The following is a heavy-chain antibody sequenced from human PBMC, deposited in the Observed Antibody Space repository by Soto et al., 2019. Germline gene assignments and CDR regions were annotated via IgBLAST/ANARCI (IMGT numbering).Heavy chain of an antibody. J-gene: IGHJ6*02. V-gene: IGHV3-9*01. CDR1: GFTFDDYA. D-gene: IGHD2-21*01. CDR2: ISWNSGRI. CDR3: AKARLWGVDCYNSYYYNAIDV. Sequence: GGSLRLSCAASGFTFDDYAMYWVRQAPGKGLEWVSGISWNSGRIGYADSVKGRFTISRDNAKNSLYLQMNSLRPEDTALYYCAKARLWGVDCYNSYYYNAIDVCGQGTTVTVSS.